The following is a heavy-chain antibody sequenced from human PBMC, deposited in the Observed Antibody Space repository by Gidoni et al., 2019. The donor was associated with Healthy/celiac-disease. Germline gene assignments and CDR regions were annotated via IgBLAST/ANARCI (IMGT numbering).Heavy chain of an antibody. CDR1: GSTFSSYA. J-gene: IGHJ4*02. CDR2: ISGSGGST. V-gene: IGHV3-23*01. Sequence: EVQLLESGGGLVQPGGSLRFSCQASGSTFSSYAMSWVRQAPGKGLEWVSAISGSGGSTYYADSVKGRFTISRDNSKNTLYLQMNSLRAEDTAVYYCANSDDGGAQSDYWGQGTLVTVSS. D-gene: IGHD3-16*01. CDR3: ANSDDGGAQSDY.